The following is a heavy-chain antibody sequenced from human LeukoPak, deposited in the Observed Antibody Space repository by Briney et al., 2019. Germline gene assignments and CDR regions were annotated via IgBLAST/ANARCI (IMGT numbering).Heavy chain of an antibody. V-gene: IGHV3-23*01. CDR1: GFTFRTYA. CDR2: IGSSGSST. CDR3: AKRERERVSWYFFDY. J-gene: IGHJ4*02. D-gene: IGHD1-26*01. Sequence: PGGSLRLSCAASGFTFRTYAMAWVRQAPGKGLEWVPAIGSSGSSTYYADSVKGRFIISRDNSDNTLALQMNSLTADDTATYYCAKRERERVSWYFFDYWGQGVLVTASS.